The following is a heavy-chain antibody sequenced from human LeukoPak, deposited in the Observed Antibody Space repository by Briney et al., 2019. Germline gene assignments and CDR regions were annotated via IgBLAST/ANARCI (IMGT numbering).Heavy chain of an antibody. Sequence: GGSLILSCAASGFTFSSYAMSWVRQAPGKGLEWFSAISGSGGSTYYADSVKGRFTISRDNSKNTLYLQMNSLRAKDTAVYYCAKEAYCGGDCYFDYWGQGTLVTVSS. CDR1: GFTFSSYA. CDR3: AKEAYCGGDCYFDY. CDR2: ISGSGGST. D-gene: IGHD2-21*02. V-gene: IGHV3-23*01. J-gene: IGHJ4*02.